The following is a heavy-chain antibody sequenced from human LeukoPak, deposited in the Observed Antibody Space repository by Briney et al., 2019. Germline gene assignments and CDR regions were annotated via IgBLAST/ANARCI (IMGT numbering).Heavy chain of an antibody. V-gene: IGHV3-23*01. Sequence: GGSLRLSCAASGSTFSNAWMSWVRQAPGQGLEWVSGIRNSDGMTYYADSVRGRFTISTDNSKNTLYLQMNSLRAEDTGLYYCAKGLERESRLDSWGQGTLVTVSS. J-gene: IGHJ4*02. D-gene: IGHD1-1*01. CDR2: IRNSDGMT. CDR3: AKGLERESRLDS. CDR1: GSTFSNAW.